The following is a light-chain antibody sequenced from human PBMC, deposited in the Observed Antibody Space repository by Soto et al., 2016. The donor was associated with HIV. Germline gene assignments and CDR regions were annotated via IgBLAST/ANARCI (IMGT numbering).Light chain of an antibody. CDR1: SLRNYY. CDR3: NSRDSSGLHLGL. Sequence: SSELTQDPAVSVALGQTVKITCQGDSLRNYYASWYQQKPGQAPLLVIYGKKLSALRDPRPILRLQLRTHSFLTITGVQAEDDADYYCNSRDSSGLHLGLFGNGPRSPS. J-gene: IGLJ1*01. V-gene: IGLV3-19*01. CDR2: GKK.